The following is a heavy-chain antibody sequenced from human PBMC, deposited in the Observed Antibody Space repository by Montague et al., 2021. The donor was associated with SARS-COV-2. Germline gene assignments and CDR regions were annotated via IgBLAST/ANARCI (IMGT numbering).Heavy chain of an antibody. CDR2: IYYSGST. D-gene: IGHD5-12*01. V-gene: IGHV4-59*08. J-gene: IGHJ6*02. CDR1: DVSISSYY. Sequence: SETLSLTCTVSDVSISSYYWTWIRQPPGKGLEWIGFIYYSGSTNYNPSLKSRVTISVDTSKNQFSLKLSSVTAADTAVYYCARYTRQIRLIVFDYGMDVWGQGTTVTVSS. CDR3: ARYTRQIRLIVFDYGMDV.